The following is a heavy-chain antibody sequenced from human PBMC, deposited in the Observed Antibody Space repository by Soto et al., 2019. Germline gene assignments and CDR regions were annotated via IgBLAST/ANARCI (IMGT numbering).Heavy chain of an antibody. D-gene: IGHD3-22*01. J-gene: IGHJ3*02. CDR1: GGSISSSSYY. CDR2: IYYSGST. Sequence: QLQLQESGPGLVKPSETLSLTCTVSGGSISSSSYYWGWIRQPPGKGLEWIGSIYYSGSTYYNPSLKSRVTISVDTSKNHFSLKLSSVTAADTAVYYCARHHVHYDSSGVGPYAFDIWGQGTMVTVSS. CDR3: ARHHVHYDSSGVGPYAFDI. V-gene: IGHV4-39*01.